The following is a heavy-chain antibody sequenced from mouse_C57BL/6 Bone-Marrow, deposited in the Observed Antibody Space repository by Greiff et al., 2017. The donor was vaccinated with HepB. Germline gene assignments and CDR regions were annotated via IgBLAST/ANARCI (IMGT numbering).Heavy chain of an antibody. CDR3: ARWGGDYYDV. D-gene: IGHD3-3*01. CDR2: IYPGGGCT. CDR1: GYTFTNYW. Sequence: QVQLQQSGAELVRPGTSVKMSCKASGYTFTNYWIGWAKQRPGHGLEWIGDIYPGGGCTNYNEKFKGKATLTADKSSSTAYMQFSSLTSEDSAIYYGARWGGDYYDVWGTGATVTVAS. V-gene: IGHV1-63*01. J-gene: IGHJ1*03.